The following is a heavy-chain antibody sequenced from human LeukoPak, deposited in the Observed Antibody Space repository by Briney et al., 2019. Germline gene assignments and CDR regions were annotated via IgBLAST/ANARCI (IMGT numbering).Heavy chain of an antibody. V-gene: IGHV3-23*01. J-gene: IGHJ4*02. CDR2: ISGSGGNT. CDR1: GFTFSNYA. Sequence: GGSLRLSCVASGFTFSNYAMAWVRQAPGEGLEWVSGISGSGGNTYYVDSVKGRFTISRDNSKNTLYLQMNSLRAEDTAVYYCAKGAFRYYYDSSGYYSTYFDYWGQGTLVTVSS. CDR3: AKGAFRYYYDSSGYYSTYFDY. D-gene: IGHD3-22*01.